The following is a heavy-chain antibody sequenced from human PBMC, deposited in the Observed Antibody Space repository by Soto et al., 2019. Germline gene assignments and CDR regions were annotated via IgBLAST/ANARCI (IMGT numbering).Heavy chain of an antibody. CDR2: IIPILGIA. Sequence: GASVKVSCKASGGTFSSYTIIWVRQAPGQGLEWMGRIIPILGIANYAQKFQGRVTITADKSTSTAYMELSSLRSEDTAVYYCARGKYCSSTSCFTSFDYSGQGTLVTVSS. D-gene: IGHD2-2*02. CDR1: GGTFSSYT. J-gene: IGHJ4*02. V-gene: IGHV1-69*02. CDR3: ARGKYCSSTSCFTSFDY.